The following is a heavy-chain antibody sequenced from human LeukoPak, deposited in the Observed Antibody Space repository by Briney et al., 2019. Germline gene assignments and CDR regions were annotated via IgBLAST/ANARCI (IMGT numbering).Heavy chain of an antibody. V-gene: IGHV3-23*01. Sequence: AGGSLRLSFAVSGLTLTNDGMRWVRQAPGEGLEWVAGISDSGGSTNYADSVKGRFTISRDNPKTTLYLQMNSLRAEDTAVYFCAKRGVVIRVILVGFHKEAYYFDSWGQGALVTVSS. D-gene: IGHD3-10*01. J-gene: IGHJ4*02. CDR2: ISDSGGST. CDR3: AKRGVVIRVILVGFHKEAYYFDS. CDR1: GLTLTNDG.